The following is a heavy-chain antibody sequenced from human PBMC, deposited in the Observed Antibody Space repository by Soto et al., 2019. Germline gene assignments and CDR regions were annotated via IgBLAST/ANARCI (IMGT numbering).Heavy chain of an antibody. D-gene: IGHD1-20*01. CDR1: GFTFSDHN. CDR3: ARVLRTYTWRDADFDY. J-gene: IGHJ4*02. V-gene: IGHV3-21*01. Sequence: EVQLVESGGGLVKPGGSLRLSCAASGFTFSDHNMNWLRQAPGKGLEWVSSISTSSGYIYYADSVRGRFTISRDNGKNSLYLQMNSLRAEDTAVYYCARVLRTYTWRDADFDYWGQGTLVTVSA. CDR2: ISTSSGYI.